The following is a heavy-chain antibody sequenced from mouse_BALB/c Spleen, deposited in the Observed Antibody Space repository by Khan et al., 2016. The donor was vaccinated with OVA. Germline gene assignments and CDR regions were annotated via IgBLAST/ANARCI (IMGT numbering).Heavy chain of an antibody. CDR1: GYTLTSYW. CDR3: ARLLIYFDY. D-gene: IGHD2-1*01. Sequence: QVQLQQSGAELVNPGASVNLSCKASGYTLTSYWMHWVKQRPGQGLEWIGEINPSNGRTNYNEKFKSKATLTVDKSSSTAYMQLSSPTSEDSAVYYCARLLIYFDYWGQGTTLTVSS. V-gene: IGHV1S81*02. J-gene: IGHJ2*01. CDR2: INPSNGRT.